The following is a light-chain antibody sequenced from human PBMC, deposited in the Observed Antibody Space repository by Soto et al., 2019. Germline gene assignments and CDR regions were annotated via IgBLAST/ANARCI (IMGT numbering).Light chain of an antibody. CDR3: ATWDGSLPGEV. V-gene: IGLV1-51*01. J-gene: IGLJ2*01. CDR1: SSNIGNNY. Sequence: QSVLTQSPSVSAAPGQQVTISGSGSSSNIGNNYVSWYQQLPGTAPKLLIYDNNKRPSGIPDRFSGSKSGTSGTLDITGLQTGDEADYYCATWDGSLPGEVFGGGTKLTVL. CDR2: DNN.